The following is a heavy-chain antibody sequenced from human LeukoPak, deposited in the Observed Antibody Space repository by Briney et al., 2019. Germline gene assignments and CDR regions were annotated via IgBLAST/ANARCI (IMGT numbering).Heavy chain of an antibody. CDR3: ARGGSSSSGNSFDI. CDR2: IYSSGST. Sequence: SETLSLTCNVSGDSISGYYWSWIRQPAGKGLEWIGRIYSSGSTNYNPSLKSRVTMSVETSKNQFSLRLSSVTAADTAVYYCARGGSSSSGNSFDIWGRGTMVTVSP. V-gene: IGHV4-4*07. D-gene: IGHD6-6*01. J-gene: IGHJ3*02. CDR1: GDSISGYY.